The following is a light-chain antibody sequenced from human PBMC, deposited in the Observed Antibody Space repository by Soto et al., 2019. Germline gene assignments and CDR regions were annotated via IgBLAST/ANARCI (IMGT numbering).Light chain of an antibody. CDR1: NSDVGSYNL. CDR2: EGS. V-gene: IGLV2-23*01. J-gene: IGLJ2*01. CDR3: CAFVRSNALL. Sequence: QSALTQPASVSGSPGQSITISCTGTNSDVGSYNLVSWYQQHPGKAPKLMIYEGSKRPSGVSNRFSGSKSGNTASLTISGLQAEDEADYYCCAFVRSNALLFGGGTKLTVL.